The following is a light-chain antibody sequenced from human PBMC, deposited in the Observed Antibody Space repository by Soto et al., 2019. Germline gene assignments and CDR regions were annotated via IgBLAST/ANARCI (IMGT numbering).Light chain of an antibody. CDR2: SGS. V-gene: IGKV2-28*01. CDR3: MQALQTPFT. Sequence: DIVMTQSPLSLPVTPGEPASISCRSSQSLLHSNGYNYLDWYLQKPGQSPQLLTYSGSNRASGVPDRFSVSGSGTDFTLKISSVEAEDVGVYYCMQALQTPFTFGPVTKVDIK. CDR1: QSLLHSNGYNY. J-gene: IGKJ3*01.